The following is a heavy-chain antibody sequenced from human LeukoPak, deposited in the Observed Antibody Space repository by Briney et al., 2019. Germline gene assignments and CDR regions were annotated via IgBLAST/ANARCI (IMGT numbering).Heavy chain of an antibody. Sequence: GGSLRLSCAASGFTFSSYGMHWVRQAPGKGLEWVAVISYDGSNKYYADSVKGRFTVSRDNSKNTLYLQMNTLRAEDTAVYYCAKGGPSYPYFYGMDVWGQGTTVTVSS. D-gene: IGHD3-10*01. CDR2: ISYDGSNK. CDR1: GFTFSSYG. J-gene: IGHJ6*02. V-gene: IGHV3-30*12. CDR3: AKGGPSYPYFYGMDV.